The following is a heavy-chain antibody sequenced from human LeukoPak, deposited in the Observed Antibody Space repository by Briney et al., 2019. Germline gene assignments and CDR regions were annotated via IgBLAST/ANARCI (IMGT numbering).Heavy chain of an antibody. J-gene: IGHJ4*02. CDR3: ARDDSSGYYYHY. Sequence: GGSLRLSCATSGFTVSANYMTWVRQAPGKGLEWVSVIYNDGSTYYADSVKGRFTISRDNSKNTLYLRMNSLRAEDTAVYYCARDDSSGYYYHYWGQGTLVTVSS. V-gene: IGHV3-53*01. D-gene: IGHD3-22*01. CDR1: GFTVSANY. CDR2: IYNDGST.